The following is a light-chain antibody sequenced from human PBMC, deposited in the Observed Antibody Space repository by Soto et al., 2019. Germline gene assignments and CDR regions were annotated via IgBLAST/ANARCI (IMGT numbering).Light chain of an antibody. Sequence: QSVLTQPASVSGSPGQSITISCTGTSSDVGSYNLVSCYQQHPGKAPKLMIYEGSKRPSGVSNGFSGSKSGNTASLTISGLQAEDEADYYCCSYAGSSTYVFGTGTKVTVL. CDR2: EGS. V-gene: IGLV2-23*01. J-gene: IGLJ1*01. CDR1: SSDVGSYNL. CDR3: CSYAGSSTYV.